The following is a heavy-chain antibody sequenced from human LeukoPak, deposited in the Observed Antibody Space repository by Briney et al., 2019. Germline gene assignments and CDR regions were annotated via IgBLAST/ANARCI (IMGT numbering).Heavy chain of an antibody. CDR1: GFTFSSYS. CDR2: MDPTGSQK. Sequence: GGSLRLSCAAPGFTFSSYSMNWVRQAPGKGLEWVANMDPTGSQKRYVDSVRGRFTISKDNPGASLYLDMHSLRAEDTAIYYCAIWTSGNYWGQGTLVTVSS. D-gene: IGHD1-1*01. J-gene: IGHJ4*02. V-gene: IGHV3-7*01. CDR3: AIWTSGNY.